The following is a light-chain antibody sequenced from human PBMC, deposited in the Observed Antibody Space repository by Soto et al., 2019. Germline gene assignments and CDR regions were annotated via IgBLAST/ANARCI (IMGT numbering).Light chain of an antibody. CDR3: QQYNDWPLT. CDR2: DIS. CDR1: QRLLHSNGNTF. J-gene: IGKJ4*01. Sequence: EIVMTQSPPSLTVTPGEPASISCRSSQRLLHSNGNTFLDWYLQKPGQSPQLLIYDISARATGIPTRFSGSGSGTEFTLTISSLQSEDFAVYYCQQYNDWPLTFGGGTKVEIK. V-gene: IGKV2-28*01.